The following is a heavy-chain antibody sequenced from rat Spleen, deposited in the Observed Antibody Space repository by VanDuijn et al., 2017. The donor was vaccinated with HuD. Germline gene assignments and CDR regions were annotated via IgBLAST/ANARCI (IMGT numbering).Heavy chain of an antibody. CDR2: IIYDGSST. D-gene: IGHD1-2*01. Sequence: EVQLVESDGGLVQPGRSLKLSCAASGFTFSDYAMAWVRQAPKKGLEWVASIIYDGSSTYYRDSVKGRFTISRDNAKTTLYLQMDSLRSEDTATYYCTTSNYYSAYIYLDAWGQGTSVTVSS. CDR1: GFTFSDYA. J-gene: IGHJ4*01. CDR3: TTSNYYSAYIYLDA. V-gene: IGHV5S10*01.